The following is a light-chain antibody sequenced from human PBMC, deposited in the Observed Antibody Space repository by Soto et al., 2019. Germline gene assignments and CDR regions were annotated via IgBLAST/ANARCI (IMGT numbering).Light chain of an antibody. CDR3: QQRRNWPRLA. CDR2: DAS. CDR1: QSVGSNY. V-gene: IGKV3-11*01. J-gene: IGKJ4*01. Sequence: EIVLTQSPGTLSLSPGERATLYCRASQSVGSNYLAWYQQKPGQAPRVLIYDASNRATGIPARFTGSGSGTDFTLTISSLEPEDFAVYYCQQRRNWPRLAFGGGTKV.